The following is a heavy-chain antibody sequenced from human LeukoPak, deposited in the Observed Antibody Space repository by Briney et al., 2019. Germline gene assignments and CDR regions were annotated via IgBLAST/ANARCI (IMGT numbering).Heavy chain of an antibody. J-gene: IGHJ3*02. V-gene: IGHV3-23*01. Sequence: PGGSLRLSCAASGFSFSSYAMGWVRQAPGKGLEWVSGISGSGGSSYYADSVKGRFTVSRDNPQNALYLQLSSLRAEDTAVYYCAKVTILCSRTSCTTPDGFDIWGQGTMVTVSS. CDR3: AKVTILCSRTSCTTPDGFDI. CDR2: ISGSGGSS. D-gene: IGHD2-2*01. CDR1: GFSFSSYA.